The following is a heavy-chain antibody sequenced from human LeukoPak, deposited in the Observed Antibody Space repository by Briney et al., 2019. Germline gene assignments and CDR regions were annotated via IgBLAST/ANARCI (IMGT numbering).Heavy chain of an antibody. V-gene: IGHV1-3*01. Sequence: ASVKVSCKASGYNFTTYAIHWVRQAPGQRLEWMGWIIAGTGITQYSQKFQGRVTFTRDTSANAAYMEVSSLRSEDTALYFCARTSGSGSFYTNWGQGTLATVSS. CDR1: GYNFTTYA. CDR2: IIAGTGIT. CDR3: ARTSGSGSFYTN. J-gene: IGHJ4*02. D-gene: IGHD3-10*01.